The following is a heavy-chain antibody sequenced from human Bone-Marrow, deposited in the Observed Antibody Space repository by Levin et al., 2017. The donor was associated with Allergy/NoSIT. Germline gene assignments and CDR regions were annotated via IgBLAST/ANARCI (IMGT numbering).Heavy chain of an antibody. D-gene: IGHD6-13*01. CDR3: AKCLSSSWYNEYYYYYYGMDV. V-gene: IGHV3-23*01. Sequence: PGGSLRLSCAASGFTFSSYAMSWVRQAPGKGLEWVSAISGSGGSTYYADSVKGRFTISRDNSKNTLYLQMNSLRAEDTAVYYCAKCLSSSWYNEYYYYYYGMDVWGQGTTVTVSS. CDR2: ISGSGGST. CDR1: GFTFSSYA. J-gene: IGHJ6*02.